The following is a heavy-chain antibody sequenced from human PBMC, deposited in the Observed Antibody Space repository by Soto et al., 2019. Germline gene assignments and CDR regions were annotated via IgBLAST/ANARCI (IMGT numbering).Heavy chain of an antibody. D-gene: IGHD2-2*01. CDR2: ISHSGTT. J-gene: IGHJ6*02. Sequence: SGTLSLTYAVAGYSITSGYHWGWIRRPPRKGLEWIGTISHSGTTYYNPSLKSRVPISIDTSKNQLSLKLTSVTAADTALYYCTRVSCSTTSCFIIGMDFWGQGTMVTVSS. CDR3: TRVSCSTTSCFIIGMDF. CDR1: GYSITSGYH. V-gene: IGHV4-38-2*01.